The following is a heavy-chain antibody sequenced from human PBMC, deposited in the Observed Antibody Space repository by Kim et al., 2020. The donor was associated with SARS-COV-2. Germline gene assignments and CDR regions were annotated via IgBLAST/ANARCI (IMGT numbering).Heavy chain of an antibody. Sequence: SETLSLTCTVSGGSISSSSYYWGWIRQPPGKGLEWIGSIYYSGSTYYNPSLKSRVTISVDTSKNQFSLKLSSVTAADTAVYYCASFPYDTAMVLSDAFDIWGQGTMVTVSS. CDR2: IYYSGST. CDR1: GGSISSSSYY. D-gene: IGHD5-18*01. J-gene: IGHJ3*02. CDR3: ASFPYDTAMVLSDAFDI. V-gene: IGHV4-39*01.